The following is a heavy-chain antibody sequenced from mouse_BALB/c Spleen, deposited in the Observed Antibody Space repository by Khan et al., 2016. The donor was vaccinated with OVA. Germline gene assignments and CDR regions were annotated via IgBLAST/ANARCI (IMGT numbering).Heavy chain of an antibody. V-gene: IGHV3-5*02. CDR3: ARDYGSLYWFFDF. D-gene: IGHD1-1*01. J-gene: IGHJ1*01. CDR1: GIYITSGNYR. Sequence: EVQLQESGPGLVKPSQTVSLTCTVTGIYITSGNYRWSWIRQFPGNKLEWIGNIYYNGTVTYNPSLTNRTTITRATSNNQFFLAMNSLTAEDTATYYCARDYGSLYWFFDFWGAGTTVTVSS. CDR2: IYYNGTV.